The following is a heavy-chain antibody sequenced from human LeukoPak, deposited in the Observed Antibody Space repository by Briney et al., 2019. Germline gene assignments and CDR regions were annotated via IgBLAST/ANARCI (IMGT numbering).Heavy chain of an antibody. V-gene: IGHV3-74*01. CDR1: GFTFSSYS. D-gene: IGHD4-11*01. Sequence: GGSLRLSCAASGFTFSSYSMNWARQAPGKGLEWVSRLKTDGSRTNYADSVEGRFTISRDNTKNTLYLQMNSLRAEDTAIYYCSRDHPGSNSLNSWGQGTLVTVSS. J-gene: IGHJ4*02. CDR3: SRDHPGSNSLNS. CDR2: LKTDGSRT.